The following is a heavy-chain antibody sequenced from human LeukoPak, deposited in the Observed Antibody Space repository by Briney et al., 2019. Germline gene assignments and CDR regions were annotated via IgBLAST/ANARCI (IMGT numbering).Heavy chain of an antibody. D-gene: IGHD1-26*01. V-gene: IGHV3-11*01. CDR2: ISNSGSTI. J-gene: IGHJ4*02. Sequence: GGSLRLSCAASGFTFSDYYMSWIRQAPGKGLEWVSYISNSGSTIYYADSVKGRFTISRDNAKNSLDLQMNSLRAEDTAVYYCARVRGSFASDYWGQGTLVTVSS. CDR1: GFTFSDYY. CDR3: ARVRGSFASDY.